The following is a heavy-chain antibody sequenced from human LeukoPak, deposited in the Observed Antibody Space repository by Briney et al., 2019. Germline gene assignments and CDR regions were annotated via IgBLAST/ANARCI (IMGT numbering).Heavy chain of an antibody. Sequence: GASVKVSFTASGYTFTSYYMHWVRQAPGQGLEWMGMINPSGGSTSNAQKFQGRVTMTRDTSTSTVYMELSSLRSEDTAVYYCYDSSGYHYPSWGQGTLVTVSS. D-gene: IGHD3-22*01. CDR2: INPSGGST. CDR1: GYTFTSYY. CDR3: YDSSGYHYPS. J-gene: IGHJ4*02. V-gene: IGHV1-46*01.